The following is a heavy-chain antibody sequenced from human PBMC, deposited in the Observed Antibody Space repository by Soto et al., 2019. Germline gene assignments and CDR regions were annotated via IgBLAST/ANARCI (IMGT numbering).Heavy chain of an antibody. CDR3: ARLDVDTAMLDY. J-gene: IGHJ4*02. D-gene: IGHD5-18*01. Sequence: ILSRHFTVSGGSISSGCYYWSWIRQHPGKGLEWIGYIYYSGSTYYNPSLKSRVTISVDTSKNQFSLKLSSVTAADTAVYYCARLDVDTAMLDYWGQGTLVTVSS. V-gene: IGHV4-31*03. CDR1: GGSISSGCYY. CDR2: IYYSGST.